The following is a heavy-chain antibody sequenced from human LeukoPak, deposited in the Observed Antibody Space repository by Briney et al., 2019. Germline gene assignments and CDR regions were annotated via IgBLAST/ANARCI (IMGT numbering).Heavy chain of an antibody. CDR2: INHSGST. Sequence: SETLSLTCAVYGGSFSGYYWSWVRQPPGKGLEWIGEINHSGSTNYNPSLKSRVTISVDTSKNQFSLKLSSVTAADTAVYYCAIHIVVVPAAKKKNWFDPWGQGTLVTVSS. CDR1: GGSFSGYY. D-gene: IGHD2-2*01. J-gene: IGHJ5*02. V-gene: IGHV4-34*01. CDR3: AIHIVVVPAAKKKNWFDP.